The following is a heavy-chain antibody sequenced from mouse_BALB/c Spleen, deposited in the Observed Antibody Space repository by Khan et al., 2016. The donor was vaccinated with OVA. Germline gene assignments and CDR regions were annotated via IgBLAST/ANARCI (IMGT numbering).Heavy chain of an antibody. Sequence: LQQSGAELARPGASVKLSCKASGYTFTDYYINWVKQRTGQGLEWIGEISPGSGDTYYNEKFKGKATLTADKSSSTAYMQLSSLTSEASAVYFCARRNYFGDTFAYWGQGTLVTVSA. J-gene: IGHJ3*01. CDR3: ARRNYFGDTFAY. CDR1: GYTFTDYY. CDR2: ISPGSGDT. V-gene: IGHV1-77*01. D-gene: IGHD1-2*01.